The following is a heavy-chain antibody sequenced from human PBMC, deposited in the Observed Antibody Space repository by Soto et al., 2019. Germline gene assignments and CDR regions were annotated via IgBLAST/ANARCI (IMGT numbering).Heavy chain of an antibody. V-gene: IGHV4-34*01. CDR3: ARESQQQPYDY. Sequence: SETLSLTCAVYGGSFSGYYWSWIRQPPGKGLEWIGEINHSGSTNYNPSLKSRVTISVDTSKNQFSLKLSSVTAADTAVYYCARESQQQPYDYWGQGTLVTVSS. CDR2: INHSGST. CDR1: GGSFSGYY. J-gene: IGHJ4*02. D-gene: IGHD6-13*01.